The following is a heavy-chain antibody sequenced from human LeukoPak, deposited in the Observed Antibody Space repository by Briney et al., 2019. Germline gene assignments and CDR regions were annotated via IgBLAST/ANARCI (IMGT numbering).Heavy chain of an antibody. V-gene: IGHV3-66*04. J-gene: IGHJ3*02. CDR1: RFTVSSNY. D-gene: IGHD5-18*01. CDR3: ARRELLGYSYGLRTFNI. Sequence: PGGSLRLSCAAFRFTVSSNYMSWVRQAPGKGLEWVSVIYSGGIYNDGTTNYGDSVKGRFTISRDNSKNTLYLQMNSLRAEDTAVYYCARRELLGYSYGLRTFNIWGQGTTVTVSS. CDR2: IYSGGIYNDGTT.